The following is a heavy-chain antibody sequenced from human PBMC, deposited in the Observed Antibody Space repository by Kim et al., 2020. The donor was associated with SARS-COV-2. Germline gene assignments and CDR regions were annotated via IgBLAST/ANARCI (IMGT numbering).Heavy chain of an antibody. D-gene: IGHD3-22*01. J-gene: IGHJ4*02. Sequence: ASVKVSCKASGYTFTSYAMHWVRQAPGQGLEWMGWIDTNTGNPTYAQGFTGRFVFSLDTSVSTAYLQISSLKAEDTAVYYCARDFPGITMNYWGQGTLVTVSS. CDR1: GYTFTSYA. CDR2: IDTNTGNP. V-gene: IGHV7-4-1*02. CDR3: ARDFPGITMNY.